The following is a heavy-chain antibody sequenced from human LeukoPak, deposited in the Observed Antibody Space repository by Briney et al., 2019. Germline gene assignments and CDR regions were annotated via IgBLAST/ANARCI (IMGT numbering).Heavy chain of an antibody. V-gene: IGHV1-18*01. CDR2: ISAYNGNT. J-gene: IGHJ4*02. Sequence: GGSLKISCKGSGYSFTSYGISWVRQAPGQGLEWMGWISAYNGNTNYAQKLQGRVTMTTDTSTSTAYMELRSLRSDDTAVYYCARGGIAALTARGTITDDYFDYWGQGTLVTVSS. CDR3: ARGGIAALTARGTITDDYFDY. D-gene: IGHD6-6*01. CDR1: GYSFTSYG.